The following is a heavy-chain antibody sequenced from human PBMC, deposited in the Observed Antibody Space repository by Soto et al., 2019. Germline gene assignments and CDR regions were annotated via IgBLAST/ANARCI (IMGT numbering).Heavy chain of an antibody. Sequence: ASVKVSCKACGFTFTSSAVQWVRQARGQRLEWIGWIVVGSGNTNYAQKFQERVTITRDMSTSTAYMELSSLRSEDTAVYYCAASHHIVGATYFDYWGQGTLVTVSS. CDR2: IVVGSGNT. CDR3: AASHHIVGATYFDY. V-gene: IGHV1-58*01. CDR1: GFTFTSSA. J-gene: IGHJ4*02. D-gene: IGHD1-26*01.